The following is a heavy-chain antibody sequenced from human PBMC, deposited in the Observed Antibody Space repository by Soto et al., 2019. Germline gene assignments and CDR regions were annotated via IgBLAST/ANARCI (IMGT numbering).Heavy chain of an antibody. V-gene: IGHV1-24*01. D-gene: IGHD3-22*01. CDR2: FDPEDGET. CDR1: GYTLTELS. CDR3: ATVAYYYDSSGYYGRFDP. Sequence: ASVKVSCTVSGYTLTELSMHWVRQAPGKGLEWMGGFDPEDGETIYAQKFQGRVTMTEDTSTDTAYMELSSLRSEDTAVYYCATVAYYYDSSGYYGRFDPWGQGTLVTVSS. J-gene: IGHJ5*02.